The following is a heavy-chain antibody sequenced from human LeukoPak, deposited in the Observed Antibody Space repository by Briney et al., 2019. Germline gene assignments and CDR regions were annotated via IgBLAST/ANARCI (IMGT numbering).Heavy chain of an antibody. CDR3: ARRNYCSGGSCYPTAWFDP. V-gene: IGHV4-39*01. D-gene: IGHD2-15*01. CDR2: IYYSGST. Sequence: ESSETLSLTCAVYGGSFSGYYWGWIRQPPGKGLEWIGSIYYSGSTYYNPSLKSRVTISVDTSKNQFSLKLSSVTAADTAVYYCARRNYCSGGSCYPTAWFDPWGQGTLVTVSS. CDR1: GGSFSGYY. J-gene: IGHJ5*02.